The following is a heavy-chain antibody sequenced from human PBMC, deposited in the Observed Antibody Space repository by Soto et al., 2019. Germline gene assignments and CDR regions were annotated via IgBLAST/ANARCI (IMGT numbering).Heavy chain of an antibody. D-gene: IGHD3-10*01. Sequence: QVQLVQSGAEVKKPGSSVKVSCKASGGTFSSYAISWVRQAPGQGLEWMGGIIPIFGTANYAQKFQGRVTLTADEYTSTAYMEVSSLRSEDTAVYYCARVAYGSGSYRVGGSLYYYCGMDVWGQGTTVTVSS. CDR3: ARVAYGSGSYRVGGSLYYYCGMDV. V-gene: IGHV1-69*01. CDR1: GGTFSSYA. J-gene: IGHJ6*02. CDR2: IIPIFGTA.